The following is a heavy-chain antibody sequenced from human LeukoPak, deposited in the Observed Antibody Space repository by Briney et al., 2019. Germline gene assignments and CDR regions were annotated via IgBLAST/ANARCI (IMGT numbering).Heavy chain of an antibody. V-gene: IGHV3-48*01. Sequence: GGSLRLSCAASGFTFSSYSMNWVRQAPGKGLEWVSYISSSSSTIYYADSVKGRFTISRDNAKNSLYLQMNSLRAEDTAVYYCAREGPLKFDYWGQGTLVTVSS. CDR1: GFTFSSYS. CDR2: ISSSSSTI. D-gene: IGHD4/OR15-4a*01. CDR3: AREGPLKFDY. J-gene: IGHJ4*02.